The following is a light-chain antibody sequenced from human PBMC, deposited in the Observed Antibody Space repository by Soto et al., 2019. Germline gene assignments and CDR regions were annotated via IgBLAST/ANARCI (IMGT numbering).Light chain of an antibody. CDR2: AAS. CDR3: QQANSFPYT. J-gene: IGKJ2*01. Sequence: DLQMTQSPSSVSASVGDRVTITCRASQGISSWLVWYQQKPGKAPKLLIYAASSLQSGVPSRFSGSGSGTDFTLTISSLQSEDFATYCCQQANSFPYTFGQGTRVEI. V-gene: IGKV1-12*01. CDR1: QGISSW.